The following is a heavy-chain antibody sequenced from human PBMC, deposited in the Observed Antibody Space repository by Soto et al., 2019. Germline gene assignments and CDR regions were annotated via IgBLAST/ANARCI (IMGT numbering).Heavy chain of an antibody. CDR3: ARDHLPMVRGVTYKWFDP. CDR1: GGSISSSNW. CDR2: IYHSGST. D-gene: IGHD3-10*01. V-gene: IGHV4-4*02. J-gene: IGHJ5*02. Sequence: SETLSLTCAVSGGSISSSNWWSWVRQPPGKGLEWIGEIYHSGSTNYNPSLKSRVTISVDKSKNQFSLKLSSVTAADTAVYYCARDHLPMVRGVTYKWFDPWGQGTLVTVSS.